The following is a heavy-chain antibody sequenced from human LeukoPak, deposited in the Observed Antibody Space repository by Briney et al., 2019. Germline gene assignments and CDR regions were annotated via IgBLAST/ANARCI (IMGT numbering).Heavy chain of an antibody. CDR3: ARTARGVTSWFDP. CDR2: IIPILGIA. CDR1: GGTFSSYA. D-gene: IGHD3-10*01. V-gene: IGHV1-69*04. J-gene: IGHJ5*02. Sequence: PGSSVKVSCKASGGTFSSYAISWVRQAPGQGLEWMGRIIPILGIANYVQKFQGRVTITADKSTSTAYMELSSLRSEDTAVYYCARTARGVTSWFDPWGQGTLVTVSS.